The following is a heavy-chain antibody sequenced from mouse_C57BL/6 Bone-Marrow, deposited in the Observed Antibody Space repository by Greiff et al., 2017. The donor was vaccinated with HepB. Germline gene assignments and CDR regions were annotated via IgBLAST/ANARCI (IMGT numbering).Heavy chain of an antibody. CDR3: TTDAMDY. CDR2: IDPENGDT. J-gene: IGHJ4*01. Sequence: VQLQQSGAELVRPGASVKLSCTASGFNIKDDYMHWVKQRPEQGLEWIGWIDPENGDTEYASKFQGKAAITADTSSNTAYLQLSSLTSEDTAVYYCTTDAMDYWGQGTSVTVSS. CDR1: GFNIKDDY. V-gene: IGHV14-4*01.